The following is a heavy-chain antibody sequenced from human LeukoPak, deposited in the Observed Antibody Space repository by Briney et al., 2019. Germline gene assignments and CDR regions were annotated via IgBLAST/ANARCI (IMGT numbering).Heavy chain of an antibody. CDR2: INSDGTSA. J-gene: IGHJ4*02. V-gene: IGHV3-74*01. CDR3: ARATYYDFWSGYFDY. D-gene: IGHD3-3*01. Sequence: PGGSLRLSCAASGLTITNYWMHWVRQAPGKGLVWVSRINSDGTSASYVDSVEGRFTISRDNAKNTLYLQMNSLRAEDTAVYYCARATYYDFWSGYFDYWGQGTLVTVSS. CDR1: GLTITNYW.